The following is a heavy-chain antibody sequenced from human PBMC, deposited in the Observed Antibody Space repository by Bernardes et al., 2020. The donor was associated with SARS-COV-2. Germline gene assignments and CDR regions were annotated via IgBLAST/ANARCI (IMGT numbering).Heavy chain of an antibody. CDR1: GFTFSSYW. CDR2: IKQDGSEK. J-gene: IGHJ4*02. D-gene: IGHD6-13*01. CDR3: ARDRRWGSSWYDSFLDY. V-gene: IGHV3-7*01. Sequence: GSLRLSCAASGFTFSSYWMSWVRQAPGKGLEWVANIKQDGSEKYYVDSVKGRFTISRDNAKNSLYLQMNSLRAEDTAVYYCARDRRWGSSWYDSFLDYWGQGTLVTVSS.